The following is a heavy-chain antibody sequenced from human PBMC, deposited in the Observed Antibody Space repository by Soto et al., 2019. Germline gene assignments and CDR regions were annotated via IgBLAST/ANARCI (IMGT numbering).Heavy chain of an antibody. CDR1: GFTFNTYD. CDR3: VRSGTARLLRHIWFDT. J-gene: IGHJ5*02. CDR2: ITTSSAYI. Sequence: EVQLVESGGGLVKPGGSLRLSCAASGFTFNTYDMNWVRQAPGKGLEWVSSITTSSAYIYYADSLKGRITTSRDNAKNSLFLQMNNLRAEDTAVYYCVRSGTARLLRHIWFDTWGQGTLVTVFS. V-gene: IGHV3-21*01. D-gene: IGHD2-21*01.